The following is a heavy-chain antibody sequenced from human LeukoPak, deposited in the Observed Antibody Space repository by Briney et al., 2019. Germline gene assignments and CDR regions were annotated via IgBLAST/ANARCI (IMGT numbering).Heavy chain of an antibody. CDR2: IWYDGSNK. CDR3: ATNGGPRYDFWSGYSL. CDR1: GFTFSSYG. V-gene: IGHV3-33*01. Sequence: PGGSLRLSCAASGFTFSSYGMHWVRQAPGKGLEWVAVIWYDGSNKYYADSVKGRFTISRDNSKNTLYLQMNSLRAEDTAVYYCATNGGPRYDFWSGYSLWGQGTLVTVSS. J-gene: IGHJ4*02. D-gene: IGHD3-3*01.